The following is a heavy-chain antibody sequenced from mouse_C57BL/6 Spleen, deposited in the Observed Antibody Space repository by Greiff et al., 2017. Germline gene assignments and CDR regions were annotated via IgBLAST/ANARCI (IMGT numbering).Heavy chain of an antibody. D-gene: IGHD3-1*01. V-gene: IGHV5-4*01. CDR3: ARDGARLTWYFDV. CDR1: GFTFSSYA. CDR2: ISDGGSYT. J-gene: IGHJ1*03. Sequence: DVQLVESGGGLVKPGGSLKLSCAASGFTFSSYAMSWVRQTPEKRLEWVATISDGGSYTYYPDNVKGRFTISRDNAKNNLYLQMSHLKSEDTAMYYCARDGARLTWYFDVWGTGTTVTVSS.